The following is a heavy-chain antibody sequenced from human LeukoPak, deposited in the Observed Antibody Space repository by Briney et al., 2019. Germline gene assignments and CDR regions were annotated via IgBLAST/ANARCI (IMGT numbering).Heavy chain of an antibody. CDR3: VRDFAWGFDY. D-gene: IGHD7-27*01. Sequence: GGSLRLSCAASGFTFSSYAMSWVRQAPGKGLEWVAFIRYDGSNQYYADSVKGRFTISRDNSKNTVYLQMNSLRTEDKAFYYCVRDFAWGFDYWGQGTLATVSS. J-gene: IGHJ4*02. V-gene: IGHV3-30*02. CDR2: IRYDGSNQ. CDR1: GFTFSSYA.